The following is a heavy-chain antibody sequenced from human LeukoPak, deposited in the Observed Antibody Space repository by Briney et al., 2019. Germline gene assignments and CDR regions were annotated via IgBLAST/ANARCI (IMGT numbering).Heavy chain of an antibody. CDR1: GGSISSSTYY. V-gene: IGHV4-39*01. CDR2: ISYSGST. CDR3: GRTSYPKPNPMIRGGLDYFDY. Sequence: SETLSLTCTVSGGSISSSTYYWGWIRQPPGKGLEWIGTISYSGSTYYNPSLKSRITISVDTSKNQFSLKLSSVTAADTAVFYWGRTSYPKPNPMIRGGLDYFDYWGQGTLVTVSS. J-gene: IGHJ4*02. D-gene: IGHD3-10*01.